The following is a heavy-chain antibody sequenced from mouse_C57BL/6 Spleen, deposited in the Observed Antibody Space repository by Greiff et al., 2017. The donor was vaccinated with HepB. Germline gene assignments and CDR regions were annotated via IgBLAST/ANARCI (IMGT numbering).Heavy chain of an antibody. CDR3: ARAPGYYGSSYFDY. CDR1: GFTFSSYA. V-gene: IGHV5-4*03. D-gene: IGHD1-1*01. CDR2: ISDGGSYT. Sequence: EVKVEESGGGLVKPGGSLKLSCAASGFTFSSYAMSWVRQTPEKRLEWVATISDGGSYTYYPDNVKGRFTISRDNAKNNLYLQMSHLKSEDTAMYYCARAPGYYGSSYFDYWGQGTTLTVSS. J-gene: IGHJ2*01.